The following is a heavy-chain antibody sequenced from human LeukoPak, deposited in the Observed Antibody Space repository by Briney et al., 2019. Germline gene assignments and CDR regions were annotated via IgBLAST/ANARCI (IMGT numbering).Heavy chain of an antibody. J-gene: IGHJ4*02. CDR1: GGSFSGYY. CDR2: INHSGST. Sequence: SETLSLTCAVYGGSFSGYYWSWIRQPPGKGLEWIGEINHSGSTNYNPSLKSRVTISVDASKNQFSLKLSSVTAADTAVYYCASGYSYFGYWGQGTLVTVSS. V-gene: IGHV4-34*01. D-gene: IGHD5-18*01. CDR3: ASGYSYFGY.